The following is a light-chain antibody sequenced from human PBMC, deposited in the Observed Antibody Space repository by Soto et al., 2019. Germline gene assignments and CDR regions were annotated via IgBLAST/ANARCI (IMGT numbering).Light chain of an antibody. CDR2: SHN. J-gene: IGLJ3*02. V-gene: IGLV1-44*01. CDR3: ATWDDRLSGWV. CDR1: SSNIGSNT. Sequence: QSVLTQPPAASGIPGQRVTISCSGSSSNIGSNTVNWYQQVPGTAPKLLIYSHNQRPSGVPDRFSGSKSGTSASLAISGLQSEDEADYYCATWDDRLSGWVFGGGTKVTVL.